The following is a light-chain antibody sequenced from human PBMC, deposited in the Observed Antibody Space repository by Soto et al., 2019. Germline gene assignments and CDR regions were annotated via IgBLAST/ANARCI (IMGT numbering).Light chain of an antibody. J-gene: IGKJ1*01. Sequence: DIQMTQYPSSLSASVGDRVTITCRASQSISSYLNWYQQKPGKAPKLLIYAASSLKSGVPSRFSGSGSGTDFTLTISSRQTEDFATYYCQQSYSTRRTFGQGTKVEIK. CDR2: AAS. CDR1: QSISSY. V-gene: IGKV1-39*01. CDR3: QQSYSTRRT.